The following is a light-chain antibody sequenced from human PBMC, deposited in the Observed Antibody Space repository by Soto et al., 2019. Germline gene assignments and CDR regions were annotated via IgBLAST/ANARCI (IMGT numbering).Light chain of an antibody. CDR1: SSDVGAYNY. Sequence: HSVLTQAASVSGSPGQSITISCTGSSSDVGAYNYVSWYQHHPDKAPKLVIYDVTNRPSGVSNRFSGSKSGNTASLTISGLQAEDEADYYCNSYTSSTTPYVFGTGTKVTVL. V-gene: IGLV2-14*03. CDR2: DVT. J-gene: IGLJ1*01. CDR3: NSYTSSTTPYV.